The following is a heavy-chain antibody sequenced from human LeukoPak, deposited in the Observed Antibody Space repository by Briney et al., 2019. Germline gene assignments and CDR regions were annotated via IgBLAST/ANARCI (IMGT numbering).Heavy chain of an antibody. CDR3: ARAVDYSNSRWYYYYMDV. V-gene: IGHV4-38-2*02. Sequence: SETLSLTCTVSGYSISSGYFWGWIRQSPGKGLDWIGIIYHSGSTYYNPSLKSRVTISVDTSKNQFSLKLTSVTAADTAVYYCARAVDYSNSRWYYYYMDVWGKGTTVTVSS. D-gene: IGHD4-11*01. J-gene: IGHJ6*03. CDR1: GYSISSGYF. CDR2: IYHSGST.